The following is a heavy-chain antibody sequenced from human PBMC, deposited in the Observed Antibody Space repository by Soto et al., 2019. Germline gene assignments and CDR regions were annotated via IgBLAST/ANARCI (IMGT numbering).Heavy chain of an antibody. CDR1: GYTFANYG. J-gene: IGHJ4*02. CDR2: ISHWGDT. D-gene: IGHD3-10*01. CDR3: ARDLDGSGSYYTDY. V-gene: IGHV1-18*01. Sequence: ASVKVSCKASGYTFANYGISWVRQAPGQGLEWMGWISHWGDTNYAQKLQGRVTMTTDTSASTAYMELRSLRSDDTAIYFCARDLDGSGSYYTDYWGQGTLVTVSS.